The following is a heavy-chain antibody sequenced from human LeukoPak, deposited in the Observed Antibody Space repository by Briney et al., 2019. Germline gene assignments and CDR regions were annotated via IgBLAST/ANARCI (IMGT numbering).Heavy chain of an antibody. Sequence: PGGSLRLSCAASGFTFSSYSMNWVRQAPGKGLEWVSSISSSSSYIYYADSVKGRFTISRDNAKNSLYLQMNSLRAEDTAVYYCAKEDTAMVLGAFDIWGQGTMVTVSS. CDR3: AKEDTAMVLGAFDI. V-gene: IGHV3-21*04. CDR1: GFTFSSYS. J-gene: IGHJ3*02. D-gene: IGHD5-18*01. CDR2: ISSSSSYI.